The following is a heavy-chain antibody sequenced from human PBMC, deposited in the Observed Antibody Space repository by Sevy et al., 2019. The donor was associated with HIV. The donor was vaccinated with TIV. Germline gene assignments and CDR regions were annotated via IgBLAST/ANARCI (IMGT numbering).Heavy chain of an antibody. V-gene: IGHV1-2*02. CDR3: ARDPSYCGGDCYDY. J-gene: IGHJ4*02. CDR2: INPNSGGT. CDR1: GYTFTGYY. Sequence: ASVKVSCKASGYTFTGYYMHWVRQAPGQGLEWMGWINPNSGGTNYAQKFQGRVTMTRDTSISTAYMELSSLRSEDTAVYYCARDPSYCGGDCYDYWGQGTLVTVSS. D-gene: IGHD2-21*01.